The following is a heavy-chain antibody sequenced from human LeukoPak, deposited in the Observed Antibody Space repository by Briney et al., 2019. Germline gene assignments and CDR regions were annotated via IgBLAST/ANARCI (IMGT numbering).Heavy chain of an antibody. CDR1: GFTYSSYW. Sequence: GGSLRLSCAASGFTYSSYWMHWVRQAPGKGLVWVSRIHTDASTTSYADSVKGRFTISRDNAKNTLCLQMNSLRAEDTAVYYCARDGSLPDYWGQGTLVTVSS. J-gene: IGHJ4*02. V-gene: IGHV3-74*01. CDR2: IHTDASTT. CDR3: ARDGSLPDY.